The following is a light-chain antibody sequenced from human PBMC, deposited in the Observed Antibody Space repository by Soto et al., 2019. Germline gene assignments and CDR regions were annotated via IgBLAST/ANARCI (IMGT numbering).Light chain of an antibody. Sequence: QSALTQPASVSGSPGQSITISCTGTSSDVRSYNLVSWYQQHPGKAHKLMIYKSSKRPPGVSNRFSGSKSGKTASMKISGLQAEDEADYYCCSYAGSSTYVFGTGTKVTVL. V-gene: IGLV2-23*01. CDR2: KSS. CDR3: CSYAGSSTYV. CDR1: SSDVRSYNL. J-gene: IGLJ1*01.